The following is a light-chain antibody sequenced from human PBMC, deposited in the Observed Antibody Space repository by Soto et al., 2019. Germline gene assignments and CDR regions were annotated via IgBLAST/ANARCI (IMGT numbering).Light chain of an antibody. J-gene: IGKJ5*01. CDR1: QSVTSNY. CDR3: QQYGSSLSIT. CDR2: GAS. V-gene: IGKV3-20*01. Sequence: EVVLTQSPGTLALSPGERATLSCRASQSVTSNYLAWYQQKPGQAPRLLIYGASRRATGIPDRFSGSGSGTDFTLSIIRVEPEDFAVYYCQQYGSSLSITFGQGTRVETK.